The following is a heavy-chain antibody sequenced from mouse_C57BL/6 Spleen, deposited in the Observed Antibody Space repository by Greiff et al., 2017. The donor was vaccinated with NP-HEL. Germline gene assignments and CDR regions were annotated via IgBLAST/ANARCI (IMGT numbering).Heavy chain of an antibody. V-gene: IGHV5-17*01. CDR1: GFTFSDYG. D-gene: IGHD4-1*01. Sequence: EVMLVESGGGLVKPGGSLKLSCAASGFTFSDYGMHWVRQAPEKGLEWVAYISSGSSTIYYAATVKGRFTISRDHAKTTLFLQMTSLRSEDTAMYYCARNWDNYFDYWGQGTTLTVSS. CDR3: ARNWDNYFDY. CDR2: ISSGSSTI. J-gene: IGHJ2*01.